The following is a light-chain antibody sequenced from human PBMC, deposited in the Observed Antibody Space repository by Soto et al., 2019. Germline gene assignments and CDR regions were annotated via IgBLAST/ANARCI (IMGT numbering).Light chain of an antibody. CDR2: AAS. V-gene: IGKV1-9*01. CDR3: LLYFSYLWA. CDR1: QGISSY. Sequence: EIRVTHSASFLSSSVGDRATITCRASQGISSYLAWYQQKPGKAPRLLIYAASTLQSGVPSRFSGSGSGTEFTLTISSLQPEDFATYYCLLYFSYLWAFGQGTKVDIK. J-gene: IGKJ1*01.